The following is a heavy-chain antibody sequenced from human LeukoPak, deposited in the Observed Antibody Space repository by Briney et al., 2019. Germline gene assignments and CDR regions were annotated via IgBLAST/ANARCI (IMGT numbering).Heavy chain of an antibody. Sequence: PGGSLRLSCAASGFTFDDYGMSWVRQAPGKGLEWVSGINWNGGSTGYADSVKGRFTISRDNAKNSLYLQMNSLRGEDTALYYCARDIGWLQLGVLDYWGQGTLVTVSS. J-gene: IGHJ4*02. CDR1: GFTFDDYG. CDR3: ARDIGWLQLGVLDY. V-gene: IGHV3-20*04. CDR2: INWNGGST. D-gene: IGHD5-24*01.